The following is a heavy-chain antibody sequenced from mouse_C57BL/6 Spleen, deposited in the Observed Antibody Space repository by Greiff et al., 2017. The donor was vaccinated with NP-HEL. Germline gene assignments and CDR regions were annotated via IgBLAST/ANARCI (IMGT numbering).Heavy chain of an antibody. CDR3: ASPPNPYGSSWFAY. J-gene: IGHJ3*01. CDR2: ISSGGSYT. Sequence: EVQLVESGGDLVKPGGSLKLSCAASGFTFSSYGMSWVRQTPDKRLEWVATISSGGSYTYYPDSVKGRFTISRDNAKNTLYLQMSSLKSEDTAMYYCASPPNPYGSSWFAYWGQGTLVTVSA. V-gene: IGHV5-6*01. D-gene: IGHD1-1*01. CDR1: GFTFSSYG.